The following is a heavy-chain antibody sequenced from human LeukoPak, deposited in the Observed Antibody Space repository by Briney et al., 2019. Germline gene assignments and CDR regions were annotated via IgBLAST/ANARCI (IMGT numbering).Heavy chain of an antibody. CDR2: ISWNSGSI. CDR3: AKDGSGRLLNYFDY. D-gene: IGHD3-10*01. Sequence: GGSLRLSCTASEFTFGDFAISWVRQAPGKGLEWVSGISWNSGSIGYADSVKGRFTISRDNAKNSLYLQMNSLRAEDTALYYCAKDGSGRLLNYFDYWGQGTLVTVSS. V-gene: IGHV3-9*01. CDR1: EFTFGDFA. J-gene: IGHJ4*02.